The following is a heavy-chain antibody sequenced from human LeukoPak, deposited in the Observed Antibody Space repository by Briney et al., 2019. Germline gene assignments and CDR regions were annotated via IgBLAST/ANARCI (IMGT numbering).Heavy chain of an antibody. Sequence: PGGSLRLSCAASGFTFSGSAMHWVRQAFGKGLEWVGRIRSKANSYATAYAASVKGRFTISRDDSKNTAYLQMNSLKTEDTAVYYCIAPREGFDYWGQGTLVTVSS. CDR1: GFTFSGSA. CDR3: IAPREGFDY. D-gene: IGHD3-3*02. CDR2: IRSKANSYAT. J-gene: IGHJ4*02. V-gene: IGHV3-73*01.